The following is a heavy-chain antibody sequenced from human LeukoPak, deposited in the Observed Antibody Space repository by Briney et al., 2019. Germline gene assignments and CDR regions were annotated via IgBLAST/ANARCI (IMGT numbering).Heavy chain of an antibody. D-gene: IGHD4-17*01. CDR3: ARDYSTVTTFFDY. CDR2: ITGGSTTI. V-gene: IGHV3-48*01. CDR1: GFTFRSYN. J-gene: IGHJ4*02. Sequence: GGSLRLSCAASGFTFRSYNMNWVGQAPGKWLEWVSYITGGSTTIYYADSVKGRFTISRDNAKNSLYLQMNSLRAEDTAVYYCARDYSTVTTFFDYWGQGTLVTVSS.